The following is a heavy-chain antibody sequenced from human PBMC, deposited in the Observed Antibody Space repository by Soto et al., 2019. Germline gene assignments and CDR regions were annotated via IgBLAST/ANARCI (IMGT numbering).Heavy chain of an antibody. Sequence: QVQLQESGPGLVKPSQTLSLTCTVSGGSISSGGYYWSWIRQHPGKGLEWIGYIYYSGSTYYNPSHKSRVTISGDTSKNQCSLKLSSVTAADTAVYYCARFWRGPAAIYYYHGMDVWGQGTTVTVSS. J-gene: IGHJ6*02. CDR1: GGSISSGGYY. CDR3: ARFWRGPAAIYYYHGMDV. CDR2: IYYSGST. D-gene: IGHD2-2*01. V-gene: IGHV4-31*03.